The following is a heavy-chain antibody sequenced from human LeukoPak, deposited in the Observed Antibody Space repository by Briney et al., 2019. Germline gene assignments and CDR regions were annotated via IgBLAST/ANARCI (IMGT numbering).Heavy chain of an antibody. Sequence: SETLSLTCTVSGGSISSYYWSWIRQPPGKGLEWIGYIYYSGSTNYNPSLKSRVTISVDTSKNQFSLELSSVTAADTAVYYCARLLGAVDYWGQGTLVTVSS. CDR2: IYYSGST. CDR1: GGSISSYY. J-gene: IGHJ4*02. V-gene: IGHV4-59*08. D-gene: IGHD2-15*01. CDR3: ARLLGAVDY.